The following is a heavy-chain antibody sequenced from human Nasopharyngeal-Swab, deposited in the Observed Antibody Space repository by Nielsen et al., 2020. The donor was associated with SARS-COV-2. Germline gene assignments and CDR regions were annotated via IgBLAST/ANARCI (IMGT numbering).Heavy chain of an antibody. CDR3: ATHLFYFDY. J-gene: IGHJ4*02. Sequence: WIRQPPGKGLEWVSGISGSDGSTYYADSVKGRFAISRDTSKNTLYLQTNSLRAEDTAVYYCATHLFYFDYWGQGTLVTVSS. D-gene: IGHD3-3*02. CDR2: ISGSDGST. V-gene: IGHV3-23*01.